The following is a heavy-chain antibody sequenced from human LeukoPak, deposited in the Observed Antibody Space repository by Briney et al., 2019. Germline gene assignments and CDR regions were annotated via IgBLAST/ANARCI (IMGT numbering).Heavy chain of an antibody. CDR1: GGSISSSTYY. CDR3: ASYYGSGISWSDY. Sequence: SETLSLTCTVSGGSISSSTYYWGWIRQPPGKGLEWIGSIYYTGSTYYNPSLKSRVTISIDTSKNHFSLKLSSVTAADTAVYYCASYYGSGISWSDYWGQGTLVTVSP. J-gene: IGHJ4*02. D-gene: IGHD3-10*01. CDR2: IYYTGST. V-gene: IGHV4-39*02.